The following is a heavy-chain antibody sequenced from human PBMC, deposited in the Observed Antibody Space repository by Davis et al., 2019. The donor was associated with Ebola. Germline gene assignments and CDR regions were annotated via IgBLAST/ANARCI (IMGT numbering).Heavy chain of an antibody. CDR3: ATKRRSGSNLYYFDY. CDR2: IYYSGST. V-gene: IGHV4-39*07. Sequence: PSETLSLTCTVSGGSISSSSYYWGWIRQPPGKGLEWIGSIYYSGSTNYNPSLKSRVTISVDTSKNQFSLKLSSVTAADTAVYYCATKRRSGSNLYYFDYWGQGTLVTVSS. J-gene: IGHJ4*02. D-gene: IGHD4-11*01. CDR1: GGSISSSSYY.